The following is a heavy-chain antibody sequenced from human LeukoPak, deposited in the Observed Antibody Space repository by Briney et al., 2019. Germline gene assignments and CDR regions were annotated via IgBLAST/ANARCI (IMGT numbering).Heavy chain of an antibody. CDR2: ISYDGSNK. D-gene: IGHD2-15*01. Sequence: PGGSLRLSCAASGFTFSSYGMHWVRQAPGKGLEWVAVISYDGSNKYYADSVKGRFTISRDNSKNTPYLQMNSLRAEDTAVYYCAKGGAGYCSGGSCYLDYWGQGTLVTVSS. J-gene: IGHJ4*02. CDR3: AKGGAGYCSGGSCYLDY. CDR1: GFTFSSYG. V-gene: IGHV3-30*18.